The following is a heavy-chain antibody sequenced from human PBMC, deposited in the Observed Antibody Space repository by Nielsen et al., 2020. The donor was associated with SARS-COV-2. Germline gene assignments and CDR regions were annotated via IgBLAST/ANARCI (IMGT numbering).Heavy chain of an antibody. D-gene: IGHD2-15*01. V-gene: IGHV1-18*01. CDR2: INTYNGNT. CDR3: ARTPLIHYFDY. J-gene: IGHJ4*02. CDR1: GYAFTSYG. Sequence: ASVKVSCKASGYAFTSYGISWVRQAPGQGLEWMGWINTYNGNTNYAQKLQGRVTMTTDTSTSTAYMGLKSLRSDDTAVYYCARTPLIHYFDYWGQGTLVTVSS.